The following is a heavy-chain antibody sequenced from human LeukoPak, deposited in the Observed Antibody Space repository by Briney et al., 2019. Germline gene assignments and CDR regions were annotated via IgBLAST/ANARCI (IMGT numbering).Heavy chain of an antibody. CDR2: IIPIFGTA. Sequence: GASVKVSCKASGGTFSSYAISWVRQAPGQGREWMGGIIPIFGTANYAQKFQGRVTITADESTSTAYMELSSLRSEDTAVYYCARDRLFGYSRKYYGMDVWGQGTTVTVSS. D-gene: IGHD1-26*01. V-gene: IGHV1-69*13. CDR1: GGTFSSYA. CDR3: ARDRLFGYSRKYYGMDV. J-gene: IGHJ6*02.